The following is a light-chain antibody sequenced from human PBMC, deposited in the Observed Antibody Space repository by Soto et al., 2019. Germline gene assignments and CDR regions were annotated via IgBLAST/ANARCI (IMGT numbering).Light chain of an antibody. CDR1: SSDFGGYNY. CDR2: EVS. Sequence: QSALTQPASVSGSPGQSITISCTGTSSDFGGYNYVSWYQHLPGKAPKLMIYEVSNRPSGVSNRFSGSKSGNTASLTISGLQAEDEADYYCSSYTSSNTWVFGGGTKPTVL. V-gene: IGLV2-14*01. CDR3: SSYTSSNTWV. J-gene: IGLJ3*02.